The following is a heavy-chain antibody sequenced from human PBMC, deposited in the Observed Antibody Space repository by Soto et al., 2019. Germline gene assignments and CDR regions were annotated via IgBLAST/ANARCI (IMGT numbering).Heavy chain of an antibody. Sequence: SETLSLTCAVSGGSISSGGYSWGWIRQPPGKGLEWIGYIYHSGSTYYNPSLKSRVTISVDMSQNQFSLNLNYVTAADTAVYYCARDLWGYCGTDCYPLDVWGQGTTVTVSS. V-gene: IGHV4-30-2*01. CDR2: IYHSGST. D-gene: IGHD2-21*02. CDR3: ARDLWGYCGTDCYPLDV. J-gene: IGHJ6*02. CDR1: GGSISSGGYS.